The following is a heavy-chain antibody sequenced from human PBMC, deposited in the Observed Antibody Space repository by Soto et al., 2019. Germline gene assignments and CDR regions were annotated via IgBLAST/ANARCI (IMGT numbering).Heavy chain of an antibody. CDR3: ARDMYSSSWYFYYYSMDV. CDR1: GFTFSSYA. J-gene: IGHJ6*02. V-gene: IGHV3-23*01. CDR2: ISGSGGST. Sequence: EVQLLESGGGLVQPGGSLRDSCAASGFTFSSYAMSWVRQAPGKGLEWVSAISGSGGSTYYADSVKGRFTISRDNSKNTLYLQMNSLRAEDTAVYYCARDMYSSSWYFYYYSMDVWGQGTTVTVSS. D-gene: IGHD6-13*01.